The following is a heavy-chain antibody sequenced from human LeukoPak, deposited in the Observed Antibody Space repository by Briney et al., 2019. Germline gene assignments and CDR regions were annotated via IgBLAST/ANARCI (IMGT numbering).Heavy chain of an antibody. J-gene: IGHJ4*02. V-gene: IGHV1-8*01. CDR3: ARGSPRRMVRGVYYFDY. D-gene: IGHD3-10*01. CDR1: GYTFTSYD. Sequence: ASVKVSCKASGYTFTSYDISWVRQATGQGLEWMGWMNPNSGNTRYAQKFQGRVTMTRNTSISTAYMELSSLRSEDTAVYYCARGSPRRMVRGVYYFDYWGQGTLVTVSS. CDR2: MNPNSGNT.